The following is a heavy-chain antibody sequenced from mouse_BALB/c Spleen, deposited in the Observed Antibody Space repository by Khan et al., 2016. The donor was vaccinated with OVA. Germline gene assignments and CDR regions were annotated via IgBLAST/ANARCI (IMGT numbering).Heavy chain of an antibody. D-gene: IGHD2-1*01. CDR1: GYTFTSYY. CDR3: ARSGYGNPFAY. Sequence: QVQLQQPGAELVKPGTSVKISCKASGYTFTSYYMYWVKQRPGQGLEWIGGINPNNGDSSFNEKFKSKATLTVDKSSSTAYMQLGILRAEDSAVYYCARSGYGNPFAYWGQGTLVTVSA. J-gene: IGHJ3*01. V-gene: IGHV1S81*02. CDR2: INPNNGDS.